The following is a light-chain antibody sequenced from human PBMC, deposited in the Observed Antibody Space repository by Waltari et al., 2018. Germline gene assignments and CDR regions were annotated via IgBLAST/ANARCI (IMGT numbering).Light chain of an antibody. CDR3: HQYCADYMYA. V-gene: IGKV1-5*03. CDR2: KAS. CDR1: QFIRIW. J-gene: IGKJ2*01. Sequence: DIEMTQSPSTLSASVGERVTITCRASQFIRIWLAWYQQKPGKAPKRLIYKASDLESGVPSRFSGSGYGTDFTLTINNLQPDDFATYYCHQYCADYMYAFGQGTKVEMK.